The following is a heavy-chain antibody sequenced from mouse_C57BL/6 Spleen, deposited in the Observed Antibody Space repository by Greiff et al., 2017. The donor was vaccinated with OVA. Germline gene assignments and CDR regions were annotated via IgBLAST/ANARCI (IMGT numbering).Heavy chain of an antibody. V-gene: IGHV5-4*01. J-gene: IGHJ3*01. D-gene: IGHD4-1*01. Sequence: EVHLVESGGGLVKPGGSLKLSCAASGFTFSSYAMSWVRQTPEKRLEWVATISDGGSYTYYPDNVKGRFTISRDNAKNNLYLQMSHLKSEDTAMYYCARVLGGFAYWGQGTLVTVSA. CDR1: GFTFSSYA. CDR2: ISDGGSYT. CDR3: ARVLGGFAY.